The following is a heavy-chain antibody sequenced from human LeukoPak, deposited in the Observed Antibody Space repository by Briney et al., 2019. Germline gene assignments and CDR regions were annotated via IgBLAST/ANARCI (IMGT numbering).Heavy chain of an antibody. J-gene: IGHJ4*02. Sequence: ASVKLSCKASGYSFTSYYMHWVRQAPGQGLEWMGIINPSGGSASYAQKFQGRVTMTSDTSTSTVYMEVSSLRSEDTAVYYCARVFTPGCFDYWGQGILVTVSS. V-gene: IGHV1-46*01. CDR1: GYSFTSYY. D-gene: IGHD6-19*01. CDR2: INPSGGSA. CDR3: ARVFTPGCFDY.